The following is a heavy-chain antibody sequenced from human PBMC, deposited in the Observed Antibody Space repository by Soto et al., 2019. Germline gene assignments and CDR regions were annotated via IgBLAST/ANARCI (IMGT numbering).Heavy chain of an antibody. Sequence: QVQLVESGGGLAKPGGSLRLSCAASGFIFSNYYISWIRQAPGKGLEWVSYISASGTDIYYADSVKGRFTISRDNAKNSLYLQMNSLTAEDTAVYYCARGHYGLDVWGQGTTVTVSS. CDR3: ARGHYGLDV. CDR2: ISASGTDI. J-gene: IGHJ6*02. V-gene: IGHV3-11*01. CDR1: GFIFSNYY.